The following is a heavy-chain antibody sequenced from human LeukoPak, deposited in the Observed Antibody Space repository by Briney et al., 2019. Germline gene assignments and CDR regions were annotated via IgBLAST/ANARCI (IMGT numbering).Heavy chain of an antibody. D-gene: IGHD3-16*02. CDR2: IKEDGSEK. Sequence: GGSLRLSCVVSGFGFGSSWMTWVRQAPGRGLECVANIKEDGSEKYFVDSVKGRFTISRDNAKNSVFLQMSSLRAEDTAVYYCARGGPWTFGGLIHLDNWGQGTLVTVSS. CDR3: ARGGPWTFGGLIHLDN. CDR1: GFGFGSSW. J-gene: IGHJ4*02. V-gene: IGHV3-7*01.